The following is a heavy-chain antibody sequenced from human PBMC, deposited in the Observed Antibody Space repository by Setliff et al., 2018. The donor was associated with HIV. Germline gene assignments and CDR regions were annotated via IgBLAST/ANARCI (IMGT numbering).Heavy chain of an antibody. J-gene: IGHJ4*02. D-gene: IGHD1-1*01. CDR2: IIPVFSTA. Sequence: ASVKVSFKTSRGTFSSFALSWVRQAPGQGLEWMGGIIPVFSTAKYAQKFQGRLTITADESTGTAYMDLSGLRSEDTAVYYCARDGLLETGIRFDYWGQGSLVTVSS. CDR1: RGTFSSFA. V-gene: IGHV1-69*13. CDR3: ARDGLLETGIRFDY.